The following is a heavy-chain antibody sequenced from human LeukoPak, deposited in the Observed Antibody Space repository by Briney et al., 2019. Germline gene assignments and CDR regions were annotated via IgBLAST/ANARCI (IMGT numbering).Heavy chain of an antibody. Sequence: SETLSLTCAVYGGSFSGYYWSWIRQPPGKGLEWIGEINQSGSTNYNPSLKSRVTISVDTSKNQFSLKLSSVTAADTAVYYCARYCSSTSCYISPGAFDIWGQGTMVTVSS. D-gene: IGHD2-2*02. CDR1: GGSFSGYY. V-gene: IGHV4-34*01. CDR2: INQSGST. CDR3: ARYCSSTSCYISPGAFDI. J-gene: IGHJ3*02.